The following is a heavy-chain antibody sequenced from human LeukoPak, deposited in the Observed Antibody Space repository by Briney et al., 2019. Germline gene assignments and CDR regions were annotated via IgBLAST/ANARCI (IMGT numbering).Heavy chain of an antibody. CDR3: ARVRGDYPYYFDY. CDR1: GFAVSSNY. Sequence: GGSLRLSCAAAGFAVSSNYMSWVRQAPGKGLEWVSVIYSGGSTYYADSVKGRFTISRDNSKNTLYLQMNSLRAEDTAVYYCARVRGDYPYYFDYWGQGTLVTVSS. V-gene: IGHV3-53*01. J-gene: IGHJ4*02. CDR2: IYSGGST. D-gene: IGHD4-17*01.